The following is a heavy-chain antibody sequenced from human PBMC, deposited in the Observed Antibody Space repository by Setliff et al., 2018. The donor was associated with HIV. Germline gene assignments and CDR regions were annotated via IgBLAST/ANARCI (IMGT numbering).Heavy chain of an antibody. Sequence: LRLSCAVSEVIVSNNYMGWVRQAPGKGLEWVSVVYSGGSTDHADSVKGRFTISRDNSKNTVYLQMTSLRAEDTAVYYCARSPGMFDYWGQGTPVTVSS. J-gene: IGHJ4*02. V-gene: IGHV3-53*01. CDR2: VYSGGST. D-gene: IGHD1-1*01. CDR1: EVIVSNNY. CDR3: ARSPGMFDY.